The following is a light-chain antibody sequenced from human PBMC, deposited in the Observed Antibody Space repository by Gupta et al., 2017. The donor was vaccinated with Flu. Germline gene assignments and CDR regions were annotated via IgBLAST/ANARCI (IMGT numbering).Light chain of an antibody. CDR3: QQYDSSPWT. J-gene: IGKJ1*01. CDR1: QIVSRY. V-gene: IGKV3-20*01. CDR2: GSS. Sequence: PATLSSSPGESTTLSCRASQIVSRYINWYQQRPGQAPGLLIYGSSISATGIPDRFSGSGSGTDFTLTISRLDPEDFAVYYCQQYDSSPWTFGQGTKVEIK.